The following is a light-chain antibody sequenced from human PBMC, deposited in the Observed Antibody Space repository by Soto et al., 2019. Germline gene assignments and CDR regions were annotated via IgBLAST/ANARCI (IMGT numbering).Light chain of an antibody. CDR1: QTIRNN. CDR2: VAS. V-gene: IGKV3-15*01. CDR3: QQYNSWPLT. J-gene: IGKJ4*01. Sequence: EIVMTQSPATMSVSPGERATLSCRASQTIRNNLACYQQKTGQAPRLLIYVASTRATDIPARFSASGSGTDFPLTISSLQSEDFAFYYFQQYNSWPLTFGGGTNVEIK.